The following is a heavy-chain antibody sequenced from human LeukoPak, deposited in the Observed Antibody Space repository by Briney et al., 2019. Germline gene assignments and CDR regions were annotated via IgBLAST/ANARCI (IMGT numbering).Heavy chain of an antibody. CDR3: AATSIIVVVPAALDY. CDR1: GGSISSYY. CDR2: IYTSGST. Sequence: SETLSLTCTVSGGSISSYYWSWIRQPAGKGLEWIGRIYTSGSTNYNPSLKSRVTMSVDTSKNQFSLKLSSVTAADTAVYYCAATSIIVVVPAALDYWGQGTLVTVSS. V-gene: IGHV4-4*07. D-gene: IGHD2-2*01. J-gene: IGHJ4*02.